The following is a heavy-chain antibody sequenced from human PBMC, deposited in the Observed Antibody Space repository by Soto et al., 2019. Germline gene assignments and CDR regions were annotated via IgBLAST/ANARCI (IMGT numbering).Heavy chain of an antibody. CDR2: INHLETT. D-gene: IGHD3-10*01. V-gene: IGHV4-30-2*01. Sequence: PSETLSLTCTVPGASITYGAYSWSWIRQTPGKGLEWIGYINHLETTFYNPSFESRLTLSIDRTKNHFSLNLKSMSAADRAVYFCARGGGFDSFDYWGQGILVTVSS. CDR3: ARGGGFDSFDY. CDR1: GASITYGAYS. J-gene: IGHJ4*02.